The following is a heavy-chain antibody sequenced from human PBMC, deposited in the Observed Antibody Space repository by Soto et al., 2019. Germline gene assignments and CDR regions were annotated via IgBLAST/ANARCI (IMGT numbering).Heavy chain of an antibody. Sequence: GASVEVSCKASGYTFTSYYMHWVRQAPGQGLEWMGIINPSGGSTSYAQKFQGRVTMTRDTSTSTVYMELSSLRSEDTAVYYCARGPVVVITTHLFAYWGQGTLVTVSS. CDR1: GYTFTSYY. V-gene: IGHV1-46*01. D-gene: IGHD3-22*01. CDR2: INPSGGST. CDR3: ARGPVVVITTHLFAY. J-gene: IGHJ4*02.